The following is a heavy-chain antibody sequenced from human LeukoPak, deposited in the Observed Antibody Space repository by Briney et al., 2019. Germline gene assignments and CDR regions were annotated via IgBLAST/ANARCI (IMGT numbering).Heavy chain of an antibody. CDR3: ARQKRNSSGWYGDY. J-gene: IGHJ4*02. CDR2: IYYSGTT. CDR1: GGSISSGDYY. D-gene: IGHD6-19*01. Sequence: NPSQTLSLTCTVSGGSISSGDYYWSRIRQPPGKGLEWIGYIYYSGTTYYNPSLKSRITISIDTSKSQFSLKLSSVTAADTAVYYRARQKRNSSGWYGDYWGQGTLVTVSS. V-gene: IGHV4-30-4*08.